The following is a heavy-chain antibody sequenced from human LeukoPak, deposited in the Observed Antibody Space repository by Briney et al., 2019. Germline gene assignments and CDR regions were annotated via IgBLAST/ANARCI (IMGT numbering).Heavy chain of an antibody. CDR2: IYYSGST. D-gene: IGHD3-22*01. V-gene: IGHV4-31*03. Sequence: PSETLSFTCTVSGGSISSGGYYWSWIRQHPGKGLEWIGYIYYSGSTYYNPSLKSRVTISVDTSKNQFSLKLSSVTAADTAVYYCARKNYYDSSGYLDYWGQGTLVTVSS. J-gene: IGHJ4*02. CDR1: GGSISSGGYY. CDR3: ARKNYYDSSGYLDY.